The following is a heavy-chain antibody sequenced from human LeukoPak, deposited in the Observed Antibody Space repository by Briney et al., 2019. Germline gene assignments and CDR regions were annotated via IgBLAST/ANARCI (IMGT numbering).Heavy chain of an antibody. D-gene: IGHD1-26*01. CDR3: ARPPYSGSYSLKAFDI. CDR1: GYSFTSYW. V-gene: IGHV5-51*01. CDR2: IYPGDSDT. Sequence: GESLKISCKGSGYSFTSYWIGWVRQMPGKGLEWMGIIYPGDSDTRYSPSFQGQVTISADKSISTAYLQWSSLKASDTAMYYCARPPYSGSYSLKAFDIWGQGTMVTVSS. J-gene: IGHJ3*02.